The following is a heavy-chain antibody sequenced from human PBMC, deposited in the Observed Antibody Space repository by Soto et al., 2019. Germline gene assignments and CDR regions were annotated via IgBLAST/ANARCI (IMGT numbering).Heavy chain of an antibody. Sequence: QVQLAQSGPEVKKPGASVKVSCKASGYIYTNYGLSWLRPAPGQGLWWVGWTSAYTGATDYAKNLMAIITLTIDTTTTTGVMEVRSLRSADSSIYYCGRDNVEGCASLVDFWGQGTLVTVSS. CDR2: TSAYTGAT. CDR3: GRDNVEGCASLVDF. CDR1: GYIYTNYG. V-gene: IGHV1-18*04. J-gene: IGHJ4*02. D-gene: IGHD3-16*01.